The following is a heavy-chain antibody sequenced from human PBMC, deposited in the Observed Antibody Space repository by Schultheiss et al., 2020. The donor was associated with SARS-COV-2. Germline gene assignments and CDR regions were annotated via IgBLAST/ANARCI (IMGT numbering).Heavy chain of an antibody. J-gene: IGHJ6*02. D-gene: IGHD1-1*01. Sequence: GESLKISCVASGFVFRDYYMIWIRQAPGKGLEWVSYISSSSSYTNYADSVKGRFTISRDNAKNSLYLQMNSLRAEDTAVYYCAKDGPANTNYGLDVWGQGTTVTVSS. CDR3: AKDGPANTNYGLDV. V-gene: IGHV3-11*06. CDR2: ISSSSSYT. CDR1: GFVFRDYY.